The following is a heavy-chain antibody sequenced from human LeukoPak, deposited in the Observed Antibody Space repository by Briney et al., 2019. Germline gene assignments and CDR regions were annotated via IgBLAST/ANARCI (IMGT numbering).Heavy chain of an antibody. Sequence: PGGSLRLSCAASGFTFSSYSMNWVRQAPGKGLEWVSYISSSSSTIYYADSVKGRFTISRDNAKNSLYLQMNSLRAEDTAVYFCARGTGDGRHAFDIWGQGTMVTVSS. D-gene: IGHD7-27*01. CDR2: ISSSSSTI. J-gene: IGHJ3*02. CDR3: ARGTGDGRHAFDI. CDR1: GFTFSSYS. V-gene: IGHV3-48*01.